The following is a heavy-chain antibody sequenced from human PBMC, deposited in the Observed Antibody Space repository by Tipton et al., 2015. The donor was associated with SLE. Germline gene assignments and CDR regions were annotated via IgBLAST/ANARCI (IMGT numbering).Heavy chain of an antibody. CDR2: IYHSGST. D-gene: IGHD5-24*01. CDR3: ARGQFDAFDI. V-gene: IGHV4-39*07. Sequence: TLSLTCTVSGGSISSSSYYWGWIRQPPGKGLEWIGSIYHSGSTYYNPSLKSRVTISVDTSKNQFSLKLSSVTAADTAVYYCARGQFDAFDIWGQGTMVTVSS. CDR1: GGSISSSSYY. J-gene: IGHJ3*02.